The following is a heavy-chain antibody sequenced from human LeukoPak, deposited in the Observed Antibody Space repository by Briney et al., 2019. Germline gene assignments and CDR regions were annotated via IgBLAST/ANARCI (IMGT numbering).Heavy chain of an antibody. CDR1: GFTFSSYG. CDR2: ISYDGSNK. CDR3: VRGSGYYGFDY. D-gene: IGHD3-3*01. J-gene: IGHJ4*02. Sequence: GGSLRLSCAASGFTFSSYGMHWVRQAPGKGLEWVAVISYDGSNKYYADSVKGRFTISRDNAKNSLYLQMSSLRAEDTAVYYCVRGSGYYGFDYWGQGTLVTVSS. V-gene: IGHV3-30*03.